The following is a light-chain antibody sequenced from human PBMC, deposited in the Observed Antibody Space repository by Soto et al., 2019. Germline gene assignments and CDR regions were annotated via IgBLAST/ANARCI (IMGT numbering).Light chain of an antibody. V-gene: IGKV1-5*03. Sequence: DIQMTQSPSTLSASVRDRVTITCRASQSIGSWLAWYQQKPGKAPKLLIYKASSLESGVPSRFSGSGSGTEFTLTISSLQPDDFAIYYCQQYNSYPFTFGQGTKLEIK. J-gene: IGKJ2*01. CDR3: QQYNSYPFT. CDR1: QSIGSW. CDR2: KAS.